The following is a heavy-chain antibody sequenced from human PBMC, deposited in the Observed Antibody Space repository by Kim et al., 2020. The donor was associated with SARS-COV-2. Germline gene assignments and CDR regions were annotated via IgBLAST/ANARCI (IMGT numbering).Heavy chain of an antibody. CDR2: IYPGDSDT. Sequence: GESLKISCKGSGYSFTSYWIGWVRQMPGKGLEWMGIIYPGDSDTRYSPSFQGQVTISADKSISTAYLQWSSLKASDTAMYYCARCGSGSYQHYYYYGMDVWGQGTTVTVSS. D-gene: IGHD3-10*01. CDR1: GYSFTSYW. J-gene: IGHJ6*02. CDR3: ARCGSGSYQHYYYYGMDV. V-gene: IGHV5-51*01.